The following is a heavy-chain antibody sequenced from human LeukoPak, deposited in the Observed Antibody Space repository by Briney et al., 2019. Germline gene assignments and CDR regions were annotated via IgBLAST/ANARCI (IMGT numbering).Heavy chain of an antibody. CDR3: ARGIVGAVTN. J-gene: IGHJ4*02. V-gene: IGHV4-34*01. D-gene: IGHD1-26*01. Sequence: SETLSLTCAVYGGSFSGYYWSWIRQPPGKGLEWIGEINHSGSTNYNPSLKSRVTISVDTSKNQFSLKLSSVTAADTAVYYCARGIVGAVTNWGQGTLVTVSS. CDR1: GGSFSGYY. CDR2: INHSGST.